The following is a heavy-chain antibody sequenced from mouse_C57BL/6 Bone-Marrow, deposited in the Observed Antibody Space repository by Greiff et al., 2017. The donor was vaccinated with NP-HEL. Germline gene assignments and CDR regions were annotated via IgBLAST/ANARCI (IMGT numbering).Heavy chain of an antibody. J-gene: IGHJ2*01. V-gene: IGHV2-2*01. D-gene: IGHD4-1*02. CDR2: IWSGGST. Sequence: VQVVESGPGLVQPSQSLSITCTVSGFSLTSYGVHWVRQSPGKGLEWLGVIWSGGSTDYNAAFISRLSISKDNSKSQVFFKMNSLQAADTAIYYCARGQLGRLYYFDYWGQGTTLTVSS. CDR3: ARGQLGRLYYFDY. CDR1: GFSLTSYG.